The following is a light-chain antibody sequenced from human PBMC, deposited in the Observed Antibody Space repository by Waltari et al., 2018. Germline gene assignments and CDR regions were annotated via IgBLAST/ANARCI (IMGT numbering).Light chain of an antibody. CDR1: DIGSNS. CDR3: QVWDPNTKDAV. CDR2: ADN. V-gene: IGLV3-21*02. Sequence: STWGGDDIGSNSVQWYQQKPPQAPLLVIYADNERPSGIPERFSGSNSGNSATLTISGVEAGDEADYYCQVWDPNTKDAVFGTGT. J-gene: IGLJ1*01.